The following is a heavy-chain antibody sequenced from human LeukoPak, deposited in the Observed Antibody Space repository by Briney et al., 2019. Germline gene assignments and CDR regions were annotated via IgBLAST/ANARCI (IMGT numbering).Heavy chain of an antibody. CDR1: GGSISSGGYY. D-gene: IGHD6-6*01. J-gene: IGHJ5*02. CDR3: ASEYSSSSNWFDP. CDR2: IYYSGST. Sequence: SQTLSLTCTVSGGSISSGGYYWSWIRQHPGKGLEWIGYIYYSGSTYYNPSLKSRVTISVDTSKNRFSLKLSSVTAADTAVYYCASEYSSSSNWFDPWGQGTLVTVSS. V-gene: IGHV4-30-4*08.